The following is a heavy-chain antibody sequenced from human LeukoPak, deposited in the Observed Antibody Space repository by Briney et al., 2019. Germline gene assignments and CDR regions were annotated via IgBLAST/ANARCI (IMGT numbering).Heavy chain of an antibody. Sequence: HSGGSLRLSCAASGFTFSSYWMSWVRQAPGKGLEWVANIKQDGSEKYYVDSVKGRFTISRDNAKNSLYLQMNSLRAEDTAVYYCARASPTQWLLQYYYYYYYMDVWGKGTTVTVSS. CDR3: ARASPTQWLLQYYYYYYYMDV. CDR2: IKQDGSEK. CDR1: GFTFSSYW. D-gene: IGHD3-22*01. J-gene: IGHJ6*03. V-gene: IGHV3-7*01.